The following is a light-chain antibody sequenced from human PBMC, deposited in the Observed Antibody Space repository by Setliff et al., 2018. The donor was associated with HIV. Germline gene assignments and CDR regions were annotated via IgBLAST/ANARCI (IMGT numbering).Light chain of an antibody. CDR2: DVT. J-gene: IGLJ1*01. CDR1: NSDVGSHYS. CDR3: CSYAGSATYV. V-gene: IGLV2-23*02. Sequence: QSALIQPASVSGSPGQSITISCTGSNSDVGSHYSVSWYQQYPGKAPKLMICDVTKRPSGVSDRFSGSKSGNTASLTISGLQTEDEADYYCCSYAGSATYVFGTGTKVTVL.